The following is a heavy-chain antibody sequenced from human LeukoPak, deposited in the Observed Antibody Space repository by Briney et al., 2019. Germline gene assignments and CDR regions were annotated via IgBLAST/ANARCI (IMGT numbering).Heavy chain of an antibody. V-gene: IGHV3-66*01. CDR3: ARGGPFTGTISTPRASDY. Sequence: GSLRLSCAASGFTVSSTYMSWVRQAPGKGLEWVSVIYSGGSPFYADSVKGRFTISRDISKNTVYLQMNSLRAEDTAVYHCARGGPFTGTISTPRASDYWGQGILVTVSS. CDR2: IYSGGSP. J-gene: IGHJ4*02. D-gene: IGHD1-7*01. CDR1: GFTVSSTY.